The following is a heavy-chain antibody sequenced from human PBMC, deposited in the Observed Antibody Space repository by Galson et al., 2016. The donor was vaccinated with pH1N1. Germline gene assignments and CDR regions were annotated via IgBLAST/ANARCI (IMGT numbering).Heavy chain of an antibody. CDR1: GDSVSREIW. CDR2: IHYSGSA. Sequence: SGDSVSREIWWTWVRQPPGKALEWIGEIHYSGSANFHPALGSRVAMSVDVSRNIFSLDLGSVTAADTAVYYCAKGRHYGDSQPFDYWGQGILVTVSS. D-gene: IGHD4-17*01. J-gene: IGHJ4*02. V-gene: IGHV4-4*02. CDR3: AKGRHYGDSQPFDY.